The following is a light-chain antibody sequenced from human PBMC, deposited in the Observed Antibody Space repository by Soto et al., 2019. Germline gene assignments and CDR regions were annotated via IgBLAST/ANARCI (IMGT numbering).Light chain of an antibody. J-gene: IGLJ1*01. Sequence: QSVLTQPASVSGSPGQSITISCTGTSSDVGGFNSASWYQLRPGTAPKLILYDVVDRPSGVSYRFSGSKSGNTASLTISGLQAADEADYFCSSYTSTMTNVFGSGTKVT. V-gene: IGLV2-14*03. CDR2: DVV. CDR3: SSYTSTMTNV. CDR1: SSDVGGFNS.